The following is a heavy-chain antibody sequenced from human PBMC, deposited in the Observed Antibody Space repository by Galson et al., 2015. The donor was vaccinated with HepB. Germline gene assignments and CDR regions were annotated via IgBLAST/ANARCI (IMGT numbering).Heavy chain of an antibody. D-gene: IGHD3-22*01. CDR2: ISSSSSYI. J-gene: IGHJ4*02. V-gene: IGHV3-21*01. Sequence: SLRLSCAASGFTFSSYSMNWVRQAPGKGLEWVSSISSSSSYIYYADSVKGRFTISRDNAKNSLYLQMNSLRAEDTAVYYCARLDHYYDSSGYPREGYWGQGTLVTVSS. CDR1: GFTFSSYS. CDR3: ARLDHYYDSSGYPREGY.